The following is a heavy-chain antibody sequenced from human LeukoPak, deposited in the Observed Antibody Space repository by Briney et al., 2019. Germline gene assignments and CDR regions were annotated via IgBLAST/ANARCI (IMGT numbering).Heavy chain of an antibody. CDR1: GFTFSSYG. CDR2: IRYDGSNK. CDR3: AKPYYDFWSGYPYYFDY. V-gene: IGHV3-30*02. Sequence: PGGSLRLSCAASGFTFSSYGMHWVRQAPGKGLEWVAFIRYDGSNKYYADSVKGRFTISRDNSKNTLYLQMNSLRAEDTAVYYCAKPYYDFWSGYPYYFDYWGQGTLVTVSS. J-gene: IGHJ4*02. D-gene: IGHD3-3*01.